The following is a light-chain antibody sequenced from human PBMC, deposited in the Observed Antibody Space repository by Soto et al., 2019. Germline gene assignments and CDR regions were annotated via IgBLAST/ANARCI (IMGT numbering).Light chain of an antibody. J-gene: IGKJ1*01. V-gene: IGKV3-15*01. CDR1: QSVSSN. CDR3: QQYNNWPRT. CDR2: GAS. Sequence: EIVMTQSPATLSVSPGERATLSCRASQSVSSNLAWYQQKPGQAPRLLIYGASTRATGIPARFSGSGSGTEFTLTISSLQSEDFAVXYCQQYNNWPRTFGQGTKV.